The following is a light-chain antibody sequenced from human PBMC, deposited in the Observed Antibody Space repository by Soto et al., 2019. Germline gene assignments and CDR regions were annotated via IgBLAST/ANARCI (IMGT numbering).Light chain of an antibody. CDR3: QHYNDYSWT. V-gene: IGKV1-5*03. J-gene: IGKJ1*01. CDR2: GTS. Sequence: IHMTQSPSTLSASVGDRVTITCRASQSISIWLAWYQQKPGRAPNLLIYGTSSLESGVPSRFSGSGSGTEFTLTISSLQPDDFATYYCQHYNDYSWTFGQGPKVEIK. CDR1: QSISIW.